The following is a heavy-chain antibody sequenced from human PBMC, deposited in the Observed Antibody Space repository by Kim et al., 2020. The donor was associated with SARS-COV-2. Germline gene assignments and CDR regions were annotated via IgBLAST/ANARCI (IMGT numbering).Heavy chain of an antibody. CDR3: ARSIGYYYY. CDR1: GFTFSSYW. D-gene: IGHD3-22*01. V-gene: IGHV3-74*01. J-gene: IGHJ4*01. Sequence: GGSLRLSCAASGFTFSSYWMHWVRQAPGKGLVWVSRINSGGSSTSYAYSVKGLFTISIDNAKNTLYLQMNSLRADDTAVYYCARSIGYYYYWGHGTLVTV. CDR2: INSGGSST.